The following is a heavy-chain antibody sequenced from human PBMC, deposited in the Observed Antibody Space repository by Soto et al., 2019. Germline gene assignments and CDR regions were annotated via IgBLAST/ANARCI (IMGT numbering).Heavy chain of an antibody. CDR3: XXXGXXTAEAY. D-gene: IGHD5-18*01. CDR1: GYTFTSYG. V-gene: IGHV1-18*01. CDR2: ISAYNGNT. Sequence: QVQLVQSGAEVKKPGASVKVSCKASGYTFTSYGISWVRQAPGQGLEYMGWISAYNGNTNYAQNLQGRVTMTTDTSTSTAYMELXSLRXXXTAXXXXXXXGXXTAEAYWGQGTLVTVSS. J-gene: IGHJ4*02.